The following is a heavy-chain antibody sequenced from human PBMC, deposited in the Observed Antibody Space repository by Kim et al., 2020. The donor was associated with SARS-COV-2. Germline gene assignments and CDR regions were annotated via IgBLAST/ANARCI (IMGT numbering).Heavy chain of an antibody. J-gene: IGHJ4*02. Sequence: ADTVKGRLTSSRDNSKTTLYLQMNSLRAEDTAVYYCAKGSRHVDTAMVSYWGQGTLVTVSS. D-gene: IGHD5-18*01. CDR3: AKGSRHVDTAMVSY. V-gene: IGHV3-30*02.